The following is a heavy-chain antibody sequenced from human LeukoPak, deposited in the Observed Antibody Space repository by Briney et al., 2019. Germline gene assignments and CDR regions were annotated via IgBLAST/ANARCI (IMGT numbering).Heavy chain of an antibody. CDR2: ISYDGSNQ. CDR3: AKYSGAWYGNYYFDY. J-gene: IGHJ4*02. CDR1: GFTFSSYA. V-gene: IGHV3-30*18. D-gene: IGHD6-19*01. Sequence: QPGGSLRLSCAASGFTFSSYAMHWVRQAPGKGLEWVAVISYDGSNQYYADSVKGRFTISRDNSKNTLYLQMNSLRAEDTAVYYCAKYSGAWYGNYYFDYWGQGTLVTVSS.